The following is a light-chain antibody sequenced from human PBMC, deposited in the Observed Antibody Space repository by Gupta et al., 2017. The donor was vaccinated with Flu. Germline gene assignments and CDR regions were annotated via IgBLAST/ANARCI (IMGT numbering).Light chain of an antibody. CDR3: LLSYGGTSV. V-gene: IGLV7-46*01. CDR2: DTA. Sequence: QAVVTQEPSLTVSPGGTVTLTCASNTGAVTSGHYPYWFQQKPGQAPRILIYDTANKHAKTPARFSGSLLGGKAALTLSGAQPEDEGDYYCLLSYGGTSVFGTGTKVTVL. J-gene: IGLJ1*01. CDR1: TGAVTSGHY.